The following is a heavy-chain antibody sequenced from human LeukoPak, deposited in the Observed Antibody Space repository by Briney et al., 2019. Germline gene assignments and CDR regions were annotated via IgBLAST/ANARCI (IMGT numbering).Heavy chain of an antibody. Sequence: SETLSLTCTVSGGSISSYYWSWIRQPPGKGLEWIGFIYYTGSTNYNPSLKSRVTISVDTSKDQFSLKLTSVTAAGTAVYYCARDRYYYGSGSYYLDVWGKGTTVTISS. CDR3: ARDRYYYGSGSYYLDV. CDR2: IYYTGST. D-gene: IGHD3-10*01. CDR1: GGSISSYY. V-gene: IGHV4-59*01. J-gene: IGHJ6*03.